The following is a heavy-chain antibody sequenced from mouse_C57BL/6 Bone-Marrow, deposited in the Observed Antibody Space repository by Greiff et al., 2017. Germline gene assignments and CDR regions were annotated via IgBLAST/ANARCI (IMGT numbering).Heavy chain of an antibody. J-gene: IGHJ3*01. CDR1: GYTFTDYY. CDR2: INPNNGGT. CDR3: ASPLFAY. Sequence: EVQLQQSGPELVKPGASVKISCKASGYTFTDYYMNWVKQSHGKSLEWIGDINPNNGGTSYNQKFKGKATLTVDKSSSTAYMELRSLTAEDSAVYYCASPLFAYWGQGTLVTVSA. V-gene: IGHV1-26*01.